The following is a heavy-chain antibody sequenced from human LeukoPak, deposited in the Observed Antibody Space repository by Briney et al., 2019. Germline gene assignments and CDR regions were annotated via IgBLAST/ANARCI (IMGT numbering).Heavy chain of an antibody. CDR2: ISWNSGSI. D-gene: IGHD6-13*01. Sequence: GRSLRLSCAASGFTFDDYAMHWVRQAPGKGLEWVSGISWNSGSIGYADSVKGRFTISRDNAKNSLYLQMNSLRAEDTALYYCAKDRSGNIAAADYWGQGTLVTVSS. J-gene: IGHJ4*02. V-gene: IGHV3-9*01. CDR1: GFTFDDYA. CDR3: AKDRSGNIAAADY.